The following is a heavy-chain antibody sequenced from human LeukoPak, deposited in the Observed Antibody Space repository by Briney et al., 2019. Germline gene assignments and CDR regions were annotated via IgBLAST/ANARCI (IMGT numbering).Heavy chain of an antibody. CDR2: ISGSGGNT. CDR3: ARVNVCPRCHFDY. J-gene: IGHJ4*02. CDR1: GFTFSSYA. D-gene: IGHD3-16*01. Sequence: AGSLRLSCAASGFTFSSYAMSWVRQAPGKGLEWVSAISGSGGNTFYAGSVKGRFTISRDNAKNTLYLQMNTLRAEDTAVYYCARVNVCPRCHFDYWGQGTLVTVSS. V-gene: IGHV3-23*01.